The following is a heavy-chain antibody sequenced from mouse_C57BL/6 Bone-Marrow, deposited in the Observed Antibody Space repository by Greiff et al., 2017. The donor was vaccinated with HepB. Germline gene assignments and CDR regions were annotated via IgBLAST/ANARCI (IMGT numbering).Heavy chain of an antibody. CDR3: ARWFVDY. D-gene: IGHD2-2*01. V-gene: IGHV1-55*01. J-gene: IGHJ2*01. CDR2: IYPGSGST. Sequence: QVQLQQPGAELVKPGASVKMSCKASGYTFTSYWITWVKQRPGKGLEWIGDIYPGSGSTNYNEKFKSKATLTGDTSSRTAYMQLSSLTSEDSAVYYCARWFVDYWGQGTTLTVSS. CDR1: GYTFTSYW.